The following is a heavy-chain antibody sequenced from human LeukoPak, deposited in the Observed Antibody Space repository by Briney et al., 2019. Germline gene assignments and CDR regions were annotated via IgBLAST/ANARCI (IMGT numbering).Heavy chain of an antibody. J-gene: IGHJ4*02. CDR2: ISSSSSTI. V-gene: IGHV3-48*01. CDR3: AKDLSSGNWNYGIDY. CDR1: GFTFSSYS. D-gene: IGHD1-7*01. Sequence: GGSLTLSCAASGFTFSSYSMNWVRQAPGKGLEWVSYISSSSSTIYYADSVKGRFTISRDNAKNSLYLRMNSLRAEDTAVYYCAKDLSSGNWNYGIDYWGQGTLVTVSS.